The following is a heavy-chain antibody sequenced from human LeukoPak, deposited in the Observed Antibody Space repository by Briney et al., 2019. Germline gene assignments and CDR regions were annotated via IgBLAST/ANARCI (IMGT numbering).Heavy chain of an antibody. D-gene: IGHD4-23*01. J-gene: IGHJ4*02. CDR1: GYSISSGFY. CDR2: IHHSGST. CDR3: ARVVRWQLDD. V-gene: IGHV4-38-2*01. Sequence: SETLSLTCAVSGYSISSGFYWGWIRQPPGKGLKWIGSIHHSGSTYHNPSLKSRVTKSVDTSRNQFSLKMKSVTAADTAVYYCARVVRWQLDDLGQGTLVNVSS.